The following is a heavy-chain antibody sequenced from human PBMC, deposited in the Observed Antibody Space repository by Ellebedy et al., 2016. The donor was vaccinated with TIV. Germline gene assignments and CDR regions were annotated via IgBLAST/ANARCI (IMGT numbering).Heavy chain of an antibody. D-gene: IGHD5-18*01. CDR2: ISSSSSYI. Sequence: GESLKISCAASGFTFSSYSMNWVRQAPGRGLEWVSTISSSSSYIYYADSVKGRFTISRENVKNSLYLQMNSLTAEDTAVYYCARGADTTMVWGALDNWGQGTVVTVSS. CDR3: ARGADTTMVWGALDN. J-gene: IGHJ3*02. CDR1: GFTFSSYS. V-gene: IGHV3-21*01.